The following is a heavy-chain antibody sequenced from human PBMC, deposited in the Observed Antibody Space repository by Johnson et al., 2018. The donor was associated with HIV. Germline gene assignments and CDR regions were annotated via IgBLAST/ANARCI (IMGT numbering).Heavy chain of an antibody. D-gene: IGHD6-25*01. CDR2: ISYDGTYE. Sequence: QVQLVESGGGVVQPGRSLRLSCAASGFTFSSYAMHWVRQAPGKGPEWLAVISYDGTYEFYADSVKGRFTISRDNSKSTLYLQMSSLRVEDTAVYYWAKIYVGQQRRDPFDFWGQGTLVTVSS. CDR1: GFTFSSYA. V-gene: IGHV3-30*04. CDR3: AKIYVGQQRRDPFDF. J-gene: IGHJ3*01.